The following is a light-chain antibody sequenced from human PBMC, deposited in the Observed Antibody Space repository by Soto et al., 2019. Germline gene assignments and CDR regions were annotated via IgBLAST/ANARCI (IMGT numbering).Light chain of an antibody. V-gene: IGKV3-15*01. J-gene: IGKJ4*01. CDR2: DAS. CDR3: KQYHKGPPLT. Sequence: EILMTQSPASLSVSPGENATLSCRASQSGSTNLVWYQQKLGQSPRLLIYDASTRPTGIPARFGGMGSGTQFTLTITILQSEDAAVYCCKQYHKGPPLTFGGGTKVEI. CDR1: QSGSTN.